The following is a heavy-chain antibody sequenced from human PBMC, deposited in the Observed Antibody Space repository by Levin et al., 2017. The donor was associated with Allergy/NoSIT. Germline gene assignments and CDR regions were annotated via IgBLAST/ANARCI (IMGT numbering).Heavy chain of an antibody. CDR2: IYYSGST. D-gene: IGHD3-3*01. CDR3: ARGRYDFWSGPNWFDP. J-gene: IGHJ5*02. Sequence: SETLSLTCTVSGGSISSYYWSWIRQPPGKGLEWIGYIYYSGSTNYNPSLKSRVTISVDTSKNQFSLKLSSVTAADTAVYYCARGRYDFWSGPNWFDPWGQGTLVTVSS. V-gene: IGHV4-59*01. CDR1: GGSISSYY.